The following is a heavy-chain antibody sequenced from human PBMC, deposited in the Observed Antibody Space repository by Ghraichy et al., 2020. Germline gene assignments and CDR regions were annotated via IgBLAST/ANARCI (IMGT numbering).Heavy chain of an antibody. CDR1: GGSFSGYY. CDR2: INHSGST. D-gene: IGHD3-22*01. CDR3: AARWVRIFGGRGYYVRYFDY. J-gene: IGHJ4*02. V-gene: IGHV4-34*01. Sequence: SETLSLTCAVYGGSFSGYYWSWIRQPPGKGLEWIGEINHSGSTNYNPSLKSRVTISVDTSKNQFYLTLSVVTAADTAVYYCAARWVRIFGGRGYYVRYFDYWGQGTLVTVSS.